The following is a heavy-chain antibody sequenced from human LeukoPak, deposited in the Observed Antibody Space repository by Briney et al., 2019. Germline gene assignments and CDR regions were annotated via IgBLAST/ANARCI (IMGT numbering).Heavy chain of an antibody. CDR2: ISYDGSNK. CDR3: AKDRTMGYCSGGSCYNFDY. V-gene: IGHV3-30*18. J-gene: IGHJ4*02. D-gene: IGHD2-15*01. CDR1: GFTFSSYG. Sequence: GGSLRLSCAASGFTFSSYGMHWVRQAPGKGLAWVAVISYDGSNKYYADSVKGRFTISRDNSKNTLYLQMNSLRAEDTAVYYCAKDRTMGYCSGGSCYNFDYWGQGTLVTVSS.